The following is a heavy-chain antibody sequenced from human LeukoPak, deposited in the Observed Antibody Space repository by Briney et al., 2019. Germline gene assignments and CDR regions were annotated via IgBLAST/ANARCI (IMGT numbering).Heavy chain of an antibody. CDR1: GVSISSSNYY. Sequence: SETLSLTCIVSGVSISSSNYYWGWIRQPPGKGLEWIGSIYYSGSTYYNPSLKSRVTISVDTSKNQFSLKLSSVTAADTAVYYCARVRIYGSGSDHFDYWGQGTLVTVSS. CDR2: IYYSGST. V-gene: IGHV4-39*01. CDR3: ARVRIYGSGSDHFDY. D-gene: IGHD3-10*01. J-gene: IGHJ4*02.